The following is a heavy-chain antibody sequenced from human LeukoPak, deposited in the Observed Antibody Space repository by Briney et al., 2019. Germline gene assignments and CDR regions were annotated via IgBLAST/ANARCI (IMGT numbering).Heavy chain of an antibody. Sequence: SETLSLTCTVSGGSISSYYWSWVRQPAGKGLEWIGRIYTSGSTNYNPSLKSRVTMSVDTSKNQFSLKLSSVTAADTAVYYCARAGYCSGGSCYHDAFDIWGQGTMVTVSS. CDR3: ARAGYCSGGSCYHDAFDI. CDR1: GGSISSYY. V-gene: IGHV4-4*07. CDR2: IYTSGST. J-gene: IGHJ3*02. D-gene: IGHD2-15*01.